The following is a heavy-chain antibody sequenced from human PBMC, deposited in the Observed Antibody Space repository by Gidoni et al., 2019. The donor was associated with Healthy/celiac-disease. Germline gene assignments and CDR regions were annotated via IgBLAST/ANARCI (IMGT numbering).Heavy chain of an antibody. CDR2: ISSSGSTI. CDR3: ARLAVAGTK. J-gene: IGHJ4*02. D-gene: IGHD6-19*01. V-gene: IGHV3-48*03. CDR1: GFTFSSYE. Sequence: EVQLVESGGGLVQPGGSLRLSCAASGFTFSSYEMNWVRQAPGKGLEWVSYISSSGSTIYYADSVKGRFTISRDNAKNSLYLRMNSLRAEDTAVYYCARLAVAGTKWGQGTLVTVSS.